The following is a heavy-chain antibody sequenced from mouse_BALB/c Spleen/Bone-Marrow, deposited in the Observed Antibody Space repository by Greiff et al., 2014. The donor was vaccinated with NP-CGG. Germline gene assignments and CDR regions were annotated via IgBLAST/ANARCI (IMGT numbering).Heavy chain of an antibody. D-gene: IGHD1-3*01. CDR3: ARFKWGPMDH. Sequence: EVKLVESGGGLVQPGGSRKLSCTASGFTFSSFGMHWVRQAPEKGLEWVAYISSGSTTIYYADTVKGRFTISRDNPKNTLFLQMTSLRSEDTAMYYCARFKWGPMDHWGQGTSVTVSS. CDR1: GFTFSSFG. V-gene: IGHV5-17*02. J-gene: IGHJ4*01. CDR2: ISSGSTTI.